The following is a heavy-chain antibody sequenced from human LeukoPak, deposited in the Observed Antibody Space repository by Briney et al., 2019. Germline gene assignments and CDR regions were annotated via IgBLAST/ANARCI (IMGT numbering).Heavy chain of an antibody. D-gene: IGHD6-19*01. CDR1: GGSISSYY. Sequence: PSETLSLTCTVSGGSISSYYWSWIRQPPGKGLEWIGYIYYSGSTNYNPSLKSRVTISVDTSKNQFSLKLSSVTAADTAVYYCAREAGLGAFGIWGQGTMVTVSS. J-gene: IGHJ3*02. CDR2: IYYSGST. CDR3: AREAGLGAFGI. V-gene: IGHV4-59*01.